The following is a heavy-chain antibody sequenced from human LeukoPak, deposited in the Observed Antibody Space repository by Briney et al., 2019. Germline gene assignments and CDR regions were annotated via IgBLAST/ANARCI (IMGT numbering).Heavy chain of an antibody. CDR1: GGSISSYY. Sequence: SETLSLTCTVSGGSISSYYWSWIRQPAGKGLEWIGRIYTSGSTNYNPSLKSRVTISVDTSQNQFSLRLSSVTAADTAVYYCARGRYVTTRGGAAAGFLDYWGQGTLVTVST. CDR3: ARGRYVTTRGGAAAGFLDY. J-gene: IGHJ4*02. CDR2: IYTSGST. V-gene: IGHV4-4*07. D-gene: IGHD6-13*01.